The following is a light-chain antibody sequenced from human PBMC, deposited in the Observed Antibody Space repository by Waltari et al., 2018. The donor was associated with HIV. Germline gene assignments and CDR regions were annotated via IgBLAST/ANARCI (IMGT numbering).Light chain of an antibody. CDR2: YDS. J-gene: IGLJ1*01. Sequence: QSVLTQPPSVSEAPRQRVTISCSGINSNIGNNAVIWFQQLPGQPPKLLIYYDSLLPSGVADLFSATMSGTPASLAITGLQSEDAADYYCAAWDATLNGFVFGTGTRVTVL. CDR1: NSNIGNNA. CDR3: AAWDATLNGFV. V-gene: IGLV1-36*01.